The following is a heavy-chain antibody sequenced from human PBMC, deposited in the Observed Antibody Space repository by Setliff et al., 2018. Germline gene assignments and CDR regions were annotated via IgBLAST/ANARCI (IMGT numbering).Heavy chain of an antibody. V-gene: IGHV3-48*03. CDR3: ARSINGYQQRYDI. D-gene: IGHD3-22*01. CDR2: INSGGSKV. J-gene: IGHJ4*02. CDR1: GFTFRSYE. Sequence: GGSLRLSCTASGFTFRSYEMNWVRQTPGKGLEWVSYINSGGSKVYYADSVKGRFTISRDNAKNSLYLLMKSVRVDDTAVYYCARSINGYQQRYDIWGQGALVTVSS.